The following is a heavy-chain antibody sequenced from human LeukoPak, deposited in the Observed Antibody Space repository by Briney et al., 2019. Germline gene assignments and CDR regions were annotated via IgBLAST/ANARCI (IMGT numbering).Heavy chain of an antibody. Sequence: GGSLRLSCAASGFTFSSYGMSWVRQAPGKGLEWVSSISRNSRYIYYADSMRGRFTISRDNAKNSLYLQMNSLKPEDTAVYYCARVAEAAAFDSWGQGTRVTVSS. D-gene: IGHD6-13*01. CDR3: ARVAEAAAFDS. CDR1: GFTFSSYG. V-gene: IGHV3-21*06. J-gene: IGHJ4*02. CDR2: ISRNSRYI.